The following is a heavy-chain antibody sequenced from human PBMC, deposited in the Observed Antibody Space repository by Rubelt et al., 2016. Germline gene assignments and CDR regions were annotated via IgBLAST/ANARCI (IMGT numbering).Heavy chain of an antibody. CDR3: ARDVGGNSVLYYFDY. V-gene: IGHV1-18*01. CDR2: ISAYNGNT. J-gene: IGHJ4*02. CDR1: GYTFTSYG. D-gene: IGHD4-23*01. Sequence: QVQLVQSGAEVKKPGASVKVSCKASGYTFTSYGISWVRQAPGQGLEWMGWISAYNGNTNYAQKLQGRVNMTPDTSTSTGYMELRSLRSDDTAVYYCARDVGGNSVLYYFDYWGQGTLVTVSS.